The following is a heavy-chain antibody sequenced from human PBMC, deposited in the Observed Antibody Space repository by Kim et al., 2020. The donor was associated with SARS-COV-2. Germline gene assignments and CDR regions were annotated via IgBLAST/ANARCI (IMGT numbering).Heavy chain of an antibody. J-gene: IGHJ4*02. V-gene: IGHV1-46*01. D-gene: IGHD3-3*01. CDR1: GYTFTSYY. CDR3: ALAEEEGFLEWSLGY. CDR2: INPSGGST. Sequence: ASVKVSCKASGYTFTSYYMHWVRQAPGQGLEWMGIINPSGGSTSYAQKFQGRVTMTRDTSTSTVYMELSSLRSEDTAVYYCALAEEEGFLEWSLGYWGQGTLVTVSS.